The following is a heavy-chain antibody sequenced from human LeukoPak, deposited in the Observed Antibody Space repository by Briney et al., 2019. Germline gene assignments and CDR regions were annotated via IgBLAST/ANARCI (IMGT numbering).Heavy chain of an antibody. D-gene: IGHD3-3*01. CDR1: GGSISSYY. J-gene: IGHJ4*02. Sequence: SETLSLTCTVSGGSISSYYWSWIRQPAGKGLEWIGRIYTSGSTNYNPSLKSRVTISVDTSKNQFSLKLSFVTAADTAVYYCARTTDYDFWSGYYVGAQNSYYFDYWGQGTLVTVSS. V-gene: IGHV4-4*07. CDR2: IYTSGST. CDR3: ARTTDYDFWSGYYVGAQNSYYFDY.